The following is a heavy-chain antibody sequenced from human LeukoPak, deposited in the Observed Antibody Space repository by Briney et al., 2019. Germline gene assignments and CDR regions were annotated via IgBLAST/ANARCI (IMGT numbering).Heavy chain of an antibody. J-gene: IGHJ6*03. Sequence: GASVKVSCKASGYTFTSYDINWVRQATGQGLEWMGWMNPNSGNTGYAQKFQGRVTMTRNTSIGTAYMELSSLRSEDTAVYYCARTVGTYYDSSGYYQWYYYYYYMDVWGKGTTVTISS. D-gene: IGHD3-22*01. CDR3: ARTVGTYYDSSGYYQWYYYYYYMDV. CDR1: GYTFTSYD. V-gene: IGHV1-8*01. CDR2: MNPNSGNT.